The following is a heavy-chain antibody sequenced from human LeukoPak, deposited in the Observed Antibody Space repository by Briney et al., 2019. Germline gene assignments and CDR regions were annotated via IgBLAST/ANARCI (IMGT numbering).Heavy chain of an antibody. V-gene: IGHV3-74*01. CDR2: IKSDGST. CDR1: GFTFSTYW. Sequence: GGSLRLSCAASGFTFSTYWMHWVRQAPGKGLVWVSRIKSDGSTNYADSVKGRFTISRDDAKNTLSLQMNSLRPEDTGVYYCARAPSEIGGYYPEYFRHWGQGTLVTVSS. J-gene: IGHJ1*01. CDR3: ARAPSEIGGYYPEYFRH. D-gene: IGHD3-3*01.